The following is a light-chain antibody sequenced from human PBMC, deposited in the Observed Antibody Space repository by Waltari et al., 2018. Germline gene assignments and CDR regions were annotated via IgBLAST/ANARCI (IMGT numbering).Light chain of an antibody. CDR1: SSDVGGYNL. CDR3: CSFAGSTTWV. CDR2: EGN. V-gene: IGLV2-23*01. Sequence: QSALTQPASVSGSPGQPITISCTGTSSDVGGYNLVSWYQQHPGKAPKLIIYEGNKWPSGVSDRFSGSKSGNTASLTISGLQAEDEADYYCCSFAGSTTWVFGGGTTLTVL. J-gene: IGLJ3*02.